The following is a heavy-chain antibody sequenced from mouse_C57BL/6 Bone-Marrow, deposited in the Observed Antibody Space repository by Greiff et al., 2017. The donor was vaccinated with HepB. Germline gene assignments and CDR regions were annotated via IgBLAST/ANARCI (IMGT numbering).Heavy chain of an antibody. J-gene: IGHJ3*01. Sequence: QVQLQQSGPELVKPGASVKISCKASGYAFSSSWMNWVKQRPGKGLEWIGRIYPGDGDTNYNGKFKGKATLTADKSSSTAYMQLSSLTSEDSAVYFCARGAPYYSNYVSWFAYWGQGTLVTVSA. CDR2: IYPGDGDT. D-gene: IGHD2-5*01. CDR3: ARGAPYYSNYVSWFAY. V-gene: IGHV1-82*01. CDR1: GYAFSSSW.